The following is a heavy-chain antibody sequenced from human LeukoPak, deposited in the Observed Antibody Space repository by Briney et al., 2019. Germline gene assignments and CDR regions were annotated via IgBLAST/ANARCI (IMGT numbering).Heavy chain of an antibody. D-gene: IGHD5-18*01. Sequence: GGSLRLSCAASGFTFSDYCMSWIRQAPGKGLEWVSYISSSGSTIYYADSVKGRFTISRDNAKNSLYLQMNSLRAKDTAVYYCARDQVDTAMVRDPFDYWGQGTLVTVSS. CDR3: ARDQVDTAMVRDPFDY. V-gene: IGHV3-11*01. CDR1: GFTFSDYC. CDR2: ISSSGSTI. J-gene: IGHJ4*02.